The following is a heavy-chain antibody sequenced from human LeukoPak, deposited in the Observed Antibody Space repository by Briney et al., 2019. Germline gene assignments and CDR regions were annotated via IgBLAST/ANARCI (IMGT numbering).Heavy chain of an antibody. V-gene: IGHV4-59*13. CDR1: GGSISSYY. J-gene: IGHJ3*02. CDR2: IYYSGST. D-gene: IGHD2-15*01. CDR3: ARENPLKYCSGGSCHLYDAFDI. Sequence: PSETLSLTCTVSGGSISSYYWRWIRQPPGKGLEWIVYIYYSGSTNYNPSLKSRVTISVDTSKNQFSLKLSSVTAADTAVYYCARENPLKYCSGGSCHLYDAFDIWGQGTMVTVSS.